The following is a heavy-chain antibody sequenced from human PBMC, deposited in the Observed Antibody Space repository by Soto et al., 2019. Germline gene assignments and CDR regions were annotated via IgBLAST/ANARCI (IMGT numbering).Heavy chain of an antibody. CDR3: AKSYLVRTG. CDR1: GFTFSSYG. J-gene: IGHJ4*02. V-gene: IGHV3-30*18. CDR2: ISYDGSNK. Sequence: QVQLVESGGGVVQPGRSLRLSCAASGFTFSSYGMHWVRQAPGKGLEWVAVISYDGSNKYYADSVKGRFTISRDNSKNTLYLQMNSLRAEDTAVSYCAKSYLVRTGWGQGTLVTVSS. D-gene: IGHD2-8*01.